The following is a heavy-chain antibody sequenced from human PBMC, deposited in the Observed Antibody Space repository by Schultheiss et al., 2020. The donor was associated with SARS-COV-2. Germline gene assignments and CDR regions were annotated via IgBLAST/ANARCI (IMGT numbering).Heavy chain of an antibody. D-gene: IGHD5-18*01. V-gene: IGHV3-11*04. CDR2: ISSSGSTI. J-gene: IGHJ6*03. CDR1: GFTFSDYY. CDR3: ARDGTQLWSYYYYYYMDV. Sequence: GESLKISCAASGFTFSDYYMSWIRQAPGKGLEWVSYISSSGSTIYYADSVKGRFTISRDNAKNSLYLQMNSLRAEDTAVYYCARDGTQLWSYYYYYYMDVWGKGTTVTVSS.